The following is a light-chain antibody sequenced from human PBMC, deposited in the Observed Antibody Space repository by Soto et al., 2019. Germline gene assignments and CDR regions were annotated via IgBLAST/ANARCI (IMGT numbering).Light chain of an antibody. J-gene: IGKJ5*01. CDR1: QSVGSN. Sequence: EIVLTQSPATLSVSPGERATLSCRASQSVGSNLAWYQQKPGQAPRLLIYGASTRATGIPARFSGSGSGTEFTLTISSLQSEDFAVYYGQQYNNWPITCGQGTRLEIK. V-gene: IGKV3-15*01. CDR3: QQYNNWPIT. CDR2: GAS.